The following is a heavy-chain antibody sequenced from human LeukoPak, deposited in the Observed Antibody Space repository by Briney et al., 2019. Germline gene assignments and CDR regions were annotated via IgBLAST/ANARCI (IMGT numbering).Heavy chain of an antibody. CDR3: ARDSYGMDV. CDR2: ISYDGSNK. CDR1: GYSFTGYY. J-gene: IGHJ6*02. V-gene: IGHV3-30-3*01. Sequence: SCKASGYSFTGYYMHWVRQAPGKGLEWVAVISYDGSNKYYADSVKGRFTISRDNSKNTLYLQMNSLRAEDTAVYYCARDSYGMDVWGQGTTVTVSS.